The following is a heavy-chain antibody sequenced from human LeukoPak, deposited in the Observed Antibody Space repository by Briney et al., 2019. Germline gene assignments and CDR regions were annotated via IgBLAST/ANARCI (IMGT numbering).Heavy chain of an antibody. CDR3: VRQFRSGSLIDY. V-gene: IGHV4-59*08. CDR2: VYYSGSS. Sequence: SETLSLTCTVSGVSISNYYWSWIRQPPGKGLEWIGYVYYSGSSNYSPSLKSRVTMSVDTSKNLFSLKLSSVTAADTAVYYCVRQFRSGSLIDYWGQGTLVTVSS. J-gene: IGHJ4*02. D-gene: IGHD3-10*01. CDR1: GVSISNYY.